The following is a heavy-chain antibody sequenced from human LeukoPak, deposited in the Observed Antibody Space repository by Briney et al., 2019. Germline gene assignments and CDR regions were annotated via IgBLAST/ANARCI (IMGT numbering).Heavy chain of an antibody. V-gene: IGHV1-18*04. J-gene: IGHJ4*02. CDR2: ISAYNGNT. D-gene: IGHD6-13*01. Sequence: GASVKVSCKASGYTFTSYYMHWVRQAPGQGLEWMGWISAYNGNTNYAQKLQGRVTMTTDTSTSTAYMELRSLRSDDTAVYYCARDEAAAPSYFDYWGQGTLVTVSS. CDR3: ARDEAAAPSYFDY. CDR1: GYTFTSYY.